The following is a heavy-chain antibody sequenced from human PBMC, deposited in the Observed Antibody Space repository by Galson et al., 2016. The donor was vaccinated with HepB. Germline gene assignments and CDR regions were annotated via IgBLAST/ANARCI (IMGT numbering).Heavy chain of an antibody. D-gene: IGHD4-17*01. J-gene: IGHJ2*01. CDR3: ATSVYGDYRFDDWYFDL. CDR2: IWYDGSNQ. Sequence: SLRLSCAASGFPFSTYGMHWVRQAPGKGLEWVAVIWYDGSNQYYADSVKGRFTISRDISKNTLYLQMNSLRAGDTAVYYCATSVYGDYRFDDWYFDLWGRGTLVTVSS. V-gene: IGHV3-33*01. CDR1: GFPFSTYG.